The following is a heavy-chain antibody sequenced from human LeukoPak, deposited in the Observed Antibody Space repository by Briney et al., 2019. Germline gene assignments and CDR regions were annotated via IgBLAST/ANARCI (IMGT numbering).Heavy chain of an antibody. CDR1: AGSIIRSSYY. CDR2: IYYSGTT. V-gene: IGHV4-39*01. Sequence: SETLSLTCTVYAGSIIRSSYYWDWIRHPPGKGLEWIASIYYSGTTYKNLTLKRRVTIPVDTSQTEFSLRLNSATAADTAVYYCASQSVPNSFDIWGQETMVTVSS. CDR3: ASQSVPNSFDI. J-gene: IGHJ3*02. D-gene: IGHD1-1*01.